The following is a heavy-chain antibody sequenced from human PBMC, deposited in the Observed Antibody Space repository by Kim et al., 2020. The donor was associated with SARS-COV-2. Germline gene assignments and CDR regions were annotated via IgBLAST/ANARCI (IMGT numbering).Heavy chain of an antibody. CDR1: GFTFSSYA. V-gene: IGHV3-30*04. CDR3: ASYYGSGSLRSMNYYGMDV. CDR2: ISYDGSNK. Sequence: GGSLRLSCAASGFTFSSYAMHWVRQAPGKGLEWVAVISYDGSNKYYADSVKGRFTISRDNSTNTLYLQMNSLRAEDTAVYYCASYYGSGSLRSMNYYGMDVWGQGTTVTVSS. J-gene: IGHJ6*02. D-gene: IGHD3-10*01.